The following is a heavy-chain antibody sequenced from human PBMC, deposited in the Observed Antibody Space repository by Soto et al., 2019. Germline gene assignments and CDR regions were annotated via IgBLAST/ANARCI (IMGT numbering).Heavy chain of an antibody. CDR3: ARGRYGDY. CDR2: ISAHNGNT. CDR1: GYAFTTYG. V-gene: IGHV1-18*01. D-gene: IGHD1-1*01. Sequence: QVHLVQSGAEVKKPGASVKVSCKGSGYAFTTYGITWVRQAPGQGLEWMGWISAHNGNTNYAQKLHGRGTVTRDTSTSTAYMELRSMRSDDTAVYYCARGRYGDYWGQGALVTVSS. J-gene: IGHJ4*02.